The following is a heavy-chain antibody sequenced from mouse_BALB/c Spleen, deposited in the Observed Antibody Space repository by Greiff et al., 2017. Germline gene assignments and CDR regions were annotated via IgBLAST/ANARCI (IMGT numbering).Heavy chain of an antibody. Sequence: QVQLKESGPGLVAPSQSLSITCTVSGFSLTGYGVNWVRQPPGKGLEWLGMIWGDGSTDYNSALKSRLSISKDNPKSQVFLKMNSLQTDDTARYYCARDKGNYAMDYWGQGTSVTVSS. CDR3: ARDKGNYAMDY. CDR1: GFSLTGYG. J-gene: IGHJ4*01. CDR2: IWGDGST. V-gene: IGHV2-6-7*01.